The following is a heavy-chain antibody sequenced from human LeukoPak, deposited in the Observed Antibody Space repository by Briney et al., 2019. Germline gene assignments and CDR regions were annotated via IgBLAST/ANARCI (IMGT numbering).Heavy chain of an antibody. J-gene: IGHJ2*01. D-gene: IGHD2-15*01. V-gene: IGHV4-61*02. CDR2: IYTSGST. Sequence: PSETLSLTCTVSGGSISSGSYYWSWIRQPAGKGLEWIGRIYTSGSTNYNPSLKSRVTISVDTSKNQFSLKLSSVTAADTAVYYCARGHCRGGSCYSGFWYFDLWGRGTLVTVSS. CDR1: GGSISSGSYY. CDR3: ARGHCRGGSCYSGFWYFDL.